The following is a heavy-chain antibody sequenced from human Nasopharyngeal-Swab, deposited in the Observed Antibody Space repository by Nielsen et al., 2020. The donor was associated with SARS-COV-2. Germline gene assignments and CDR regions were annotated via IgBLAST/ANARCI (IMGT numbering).Heavy chain of an antibody. J-gene: IGHJ6*03. D-gene: IGHD6-13*01. CDR3: ARGFVAADKYDYDYMDV. CDR2: IYYRGST. Sequence: WIRQPPGKGLEWIGYIYYRGSTNYNPSLKRRGTRSVHTPKNQFSLKLSSGTAADTAVYYCARGFVAADKYDYDYMDVWGKGTTVTVSS. V-gene: IGHV4-59*01.